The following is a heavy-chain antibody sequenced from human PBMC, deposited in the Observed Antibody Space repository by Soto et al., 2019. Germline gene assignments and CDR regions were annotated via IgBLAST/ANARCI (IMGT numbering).Heavy chain of an antibody. CDR2: IIPIFGTA. J-gene: IGHJ5*02. Sequence: SVKVSCKASGGTFSSYAISWVRQAPGQGLEWMGGIIPIFGTANYAQKFQGRVTITADESTSTAYMELSSLRSEDTAVYYCARGPNIVVVPAATPRGFDPWGQGTLVTV. CDR1: GGTFSSYA. V-gene: IGHV1-69*13. CDR3: ARGPNIVVVPAATPRGFDP. D-gene: IGHD2-2*01.